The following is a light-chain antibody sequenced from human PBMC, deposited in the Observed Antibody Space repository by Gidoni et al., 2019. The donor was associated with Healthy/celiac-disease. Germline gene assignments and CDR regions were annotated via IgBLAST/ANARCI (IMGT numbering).Light chain of an antibody. CDR1: QSVSSY. J-gene: IGKJ2*01. CDR3: QQCSNWPPWYT. CDR2: DAS. V-gene: IGKV3-11*01. Sequence: IVLTQSPATLSLSPGERATLSCRASQSVSSYVAWYQQKPGQAPRLLIYDASNRATGIPARLRGSGSGTDVTRTISSLEPEDFAVYDCQQCSNWPPWYTFGQGTKLEIK.